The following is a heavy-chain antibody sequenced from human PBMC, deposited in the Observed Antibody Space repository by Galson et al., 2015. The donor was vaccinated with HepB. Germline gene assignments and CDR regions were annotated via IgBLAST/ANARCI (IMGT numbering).Heavy chain of an antibody. V-gene: IGHV4-59*12. CDR3: ARERTGGRAVVVISHFDY. CDR1: GAPIGGY. J-gene: IGHJ4*02. CDR2: IHDLGYS. D-gene: IGHD3-22*01. Sequence: ETLSLTCSVSGAPIGGYWHWIRQPPGKGLEWIGNIHDLGYSNSNASLKSRVTQSIDMSKNQFSLQLKSVTPEDTAVYYCARERTGGRAVVVISHFDYWGQGTLVTVST.